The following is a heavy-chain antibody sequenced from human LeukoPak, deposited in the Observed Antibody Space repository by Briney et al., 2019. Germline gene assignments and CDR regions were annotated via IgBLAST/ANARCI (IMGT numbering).Heavy chain of an antibody. CDR3: AGGVFLFYCYGMDV. J-gene: IGHJ6*02. CDR2: INHSGST. Sequence: SETLSLTCAVYGGSFSGYYWSWIRQPPGKGLEWIGEINHSGSTNYNPSLKSRVTISVDTSKNQFSLKLSSVTAADTAVYYCAGGVFLFYCYGMDVWGQGTTVTVSS. D-gene: IGHD2-21*01. CDR1: GGSFSGYY. V-gene: IGHV4-34*01.